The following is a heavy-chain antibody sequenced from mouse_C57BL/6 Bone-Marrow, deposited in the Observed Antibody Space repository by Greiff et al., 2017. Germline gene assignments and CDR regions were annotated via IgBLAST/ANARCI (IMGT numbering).Heavy chain of an antibody. V-gene: IGHV1-15*01. CDR2: IDPETGGT. CDR3: TEYDYDLYAMDY. D-gene: IGHD2-4*01. CDR1: GYTFTDYE. Sequence: QVQLKQSGAELVRPGASVTLSCKASGYTFTDYEMHWVKQTPVHGLEWIGAIDPETGGTAYNQKFKGKAILTADKSSSTAYMELRSLTSEDSAVYYCTEYDYDLYAMDYWGQGTSVTVSS. J-gene: IGHJ4*01.